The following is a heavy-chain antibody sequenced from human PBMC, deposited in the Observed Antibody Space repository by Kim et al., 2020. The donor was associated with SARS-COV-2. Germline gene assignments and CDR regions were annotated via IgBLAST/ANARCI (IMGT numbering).Heavy chain of an antibody. CDR3: AKDPSYYDSSGYADY. Sequence: SVKGRFTISRDNSKNTLYLQMNSLRAEDTAVYYCAKDPSYYDSSGYADYWGQGTLVTVSS. J-gene: IGHJ4*02. D-gene: IGHD3-22*01. V-gene: IGHV3-30*02.